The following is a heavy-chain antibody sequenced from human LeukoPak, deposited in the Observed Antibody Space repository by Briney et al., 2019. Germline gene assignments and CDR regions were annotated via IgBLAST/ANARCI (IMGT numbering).Heavy chain of an antibody. D-gene: IGHD2-2*01. CDR2: ISYDGSNK. CDR3: ARESIVVPAAIDY. J-gene: IGHJ4*02. Sequence: PGGSLRLSCAASGYTFSSYGMHWVRQAPGKGLEWVAVISYDGSNKYYADSVKGRFTISRDNSKNTLYLQMNSLRAEDTAVYYCARESIVVPAAIDYWGQGTLVTVSS. CDR1: GYTFSSYG. V-gene: IGHV3-30*03.